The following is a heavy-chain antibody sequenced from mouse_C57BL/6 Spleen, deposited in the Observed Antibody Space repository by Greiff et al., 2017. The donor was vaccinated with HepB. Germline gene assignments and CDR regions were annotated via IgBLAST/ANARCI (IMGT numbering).Heavy chain of an antibody. J-gene: IGHJ2*01. Sequence: VQLQQPGAELVKPGASVKLSCKASGYTFTSYWMQWVKQRPGQGLEWIGEIDPSDSYTYYNQKFKGKATLTVDTSSSTAYMQLSSLTSEDSAVYYCARWESDYWGQGTTLTVSS. CDR1: GYTFTSYW. CDR2: IDPSDSYT. V-gene: IGHV1-50*01. CDR3: ARWESDY. D-gene: IGHD4-1*01.